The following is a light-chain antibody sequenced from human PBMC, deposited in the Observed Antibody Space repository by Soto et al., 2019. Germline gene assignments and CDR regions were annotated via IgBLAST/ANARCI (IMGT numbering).Light chain of an antibody. CDR3: QHYNSYSEA. Sequence: DIQMTQSPSTLSGSVGDRVTITCRASQTISSWLAWYQQKPGKAPKLLIYKASTLKSGVPSRFSGSGSGTEFHLTISSLQPDDFANYYCQHYNSYSEAFGQGTKVELK. CDR2: KAS. CDR1: QTISSW. J-gene: IGKJ1*01. V-gene: IGKV1-5*03.